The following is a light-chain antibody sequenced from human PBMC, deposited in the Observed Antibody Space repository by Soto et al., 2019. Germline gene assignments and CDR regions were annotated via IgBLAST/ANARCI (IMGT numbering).Light chain of an antibody. CDR2: LNSDGSH. J-gene: IGLJ2*01. CDR1: SGHSSYA. CDR3: QTWGTGIPVV. Sequence: QPVLTQSPSASASLGASVKLTCTLSSGHSSYAIAWHQQQPEKGPRYLMKLNSDGSHSKGDGIPDRFSGSSSGAERYLTISSPQSEDEADYYCQTWGTGIPVVFGGGTKVTVL. V-gene: IGLV4-69*01.